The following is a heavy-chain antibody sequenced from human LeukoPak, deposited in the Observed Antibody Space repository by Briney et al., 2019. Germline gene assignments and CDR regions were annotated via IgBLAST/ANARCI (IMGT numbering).Heavy chain of an antibody. Sequence: PGGSLRLSCAASGFTFSKYAMSWVRQAPGKGLEWVSTINDRGTGTYYADSVKGRFTISRDNSKNTLYLQMNSLRAEDTAVYYCAKAPTYYYGSGSYPGYWGQGTLVTVSS. D-gene: IGHD3-10*01. CDR2: INDRGTGT. J-gene: IGHJ4*02. CDR3: AKAPTYYYGSGSYPGY. V-gene: IGHV3-23*01. CDR1: GFTFSKYA.